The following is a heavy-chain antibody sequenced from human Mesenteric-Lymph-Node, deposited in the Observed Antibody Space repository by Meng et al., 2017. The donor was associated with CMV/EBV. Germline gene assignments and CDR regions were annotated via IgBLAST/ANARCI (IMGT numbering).Heavy chain of an antibody. CDR2: ISPNTGAT. J-gene: IGHJ4*02. V-gene: IGHV1-2*02. D-gene: IGHD1-26*01. CDR1: GDSFTGNY. CDR3: AYQLHIVGGLPDY. Sequence: CKASGDSFTGNYLHWERQAPGQGPEWMGWISPNTGATYYLQKFQGRVTMTRDRSISTAYMELSRLNFDDTAVYFCAYQLHIVGGLPDYWGQGTLVTVSS.